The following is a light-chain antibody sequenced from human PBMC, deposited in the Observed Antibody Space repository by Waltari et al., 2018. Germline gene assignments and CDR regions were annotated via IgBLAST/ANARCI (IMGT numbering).Light chain of an antibody. CDR2: VKSDGSH. CDR3: QTWASGIVV. J-gene: IGLJ2*01. Sequence: QLVVTQSPSASASLGASVKLTCTLSSGHSNYAIAWHRQQAEKGPRYWMKVKSDGSHTKGDGIPDRLSGCSSGAGRFLTISSLQSEDEADYYCQTWASGIVVFGGGTKLTVL. V-gene: IGLV4-69*01. CDR1: SGHSNYA.